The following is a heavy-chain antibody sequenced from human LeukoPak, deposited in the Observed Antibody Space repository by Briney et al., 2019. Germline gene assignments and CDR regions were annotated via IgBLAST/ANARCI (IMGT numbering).Heavy chain of an antibody. D-gene: IGHD1-14*01. Sequence: GGSLRLSCAASGFSFSSYAMSWVRQAPGKGLEWVSGISGRDGSTYYADSVKGRFTISRDNAKNSLYLQMNSLRAEDTAVYYCAREEPSGPPDYWGQGTLVTVSS. V-gene: IGHV3-23*01. CDR3: AREEPSGPPDY. CDR1: GFSFSSYA. J-gene: IGHJ4*02. CDR2: ISGRDGST.